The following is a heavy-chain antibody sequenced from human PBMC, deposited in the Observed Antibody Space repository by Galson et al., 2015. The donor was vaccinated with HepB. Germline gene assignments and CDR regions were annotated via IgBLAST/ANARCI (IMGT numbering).Heavy chain of an antibody. CDR3: AETGDITVPPGTLSWGPKTYLVPHYMGV. CDR2: ISGSGGRT. J-gene: IGHJ6*03. D-gene: IGHD3-10*01. Sequence: SLRLSCAASGFRFSNYAMSWVRQAPGKGLEWVSVISGSGGRTYYADSVQGRFTISRDNSKNTLYLYMSSLRAEDTAVYYCAETGDITVPPGTLSWGPKTYLVPHYMGVWGKGTTVIVPS. V-gene: IGHV3-23*01. CDR1: GFRFSNYA.